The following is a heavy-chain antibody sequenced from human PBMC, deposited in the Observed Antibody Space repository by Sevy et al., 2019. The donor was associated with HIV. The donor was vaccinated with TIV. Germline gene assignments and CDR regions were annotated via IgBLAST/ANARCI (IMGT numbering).Heavy chain of an antibody. CDR3: ARAGLGIYSYGYTGAFDI. J-gene: IGHJ3*02. CDR2: IYSGGST. Sequence: GGSLRLSCAASGFTVSSNYMSWVRQAPGKGLEWVSVIYSGGSTYYADSVKGRFTISRDNSKNTLYLQMNSLRAEDTAVYYCARAGLGIYSYGYTGAFDIWGQGTMVTVSS. CDR1: GFTVSSNY. D-gene: IGHD5-18*01. V-gene: IGHV3-66*02.